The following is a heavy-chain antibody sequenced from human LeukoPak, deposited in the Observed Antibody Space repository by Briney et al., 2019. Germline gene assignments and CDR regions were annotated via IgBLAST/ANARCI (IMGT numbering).Heavy chain of an antibody. CDR3: AREDDQRGDY. J-gene: IGHJ4*02. D-gene: IGHD3-10*01. Sequence: SETLSLTCTVSGYSIISGYYWGWIRQPPGKGLEWIGSIYHSGSTYYNPSLKSRVTISVDTSKNQFSLKLSSVTAADTAVYYCAREDDQRGDYWGQGTLVTVSS. V-gene: IGHV4-38-2*02. CDR2: IYHSGST. CDR1: GYSIISGYY.